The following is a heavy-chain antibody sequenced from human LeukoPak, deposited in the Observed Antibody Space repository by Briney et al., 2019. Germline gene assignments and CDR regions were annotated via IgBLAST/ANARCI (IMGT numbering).Heavy chain of an antibody. CDR3: AKYSGYDSALYFDY. Sequence: GGSLRLSCAASGFTFSSYWMSWVRQAPGKGLEWVANIKQDGSGKYYVDSVKGRFTISRDNAKNSLYLQMNSLRAEDTAVYYCAKYSGYDSALYFDYWGQGTLVTVSS. CDR1: GFTFSSYW. V-gene: IGHV3-7*01. CDR2: IKQDGSGK. J-gene: IGHJ4*02. D-gene: IGHD5-12*01.